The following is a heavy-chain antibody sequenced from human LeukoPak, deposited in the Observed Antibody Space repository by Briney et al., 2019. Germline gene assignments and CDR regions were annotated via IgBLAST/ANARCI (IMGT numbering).Heavy chain of an antibody. CDR1: GYTFTTYG. V-gene: IGHV1-69*13. D-gene: IGHD6-13*01. CDR3: ARVDSSSWKFHYYYVMDV. CDR2: ITPIFGTA. J-gene: IGHJ6*02. Sequence: AASVKVSCKTSGYTFTTYGISWVRQAPGQGLEWMGGITPIFGTANYAQKFQGRVTITADESTSTAYMELSSLRSEDTAVYYCARVDSSSWKFHYYYVMDVWGQGTTVTVSS.